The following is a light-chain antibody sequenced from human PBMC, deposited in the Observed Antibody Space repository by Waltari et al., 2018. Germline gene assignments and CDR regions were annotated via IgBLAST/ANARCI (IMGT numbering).Light chain of an antibody. CDR1: SSDVGGYNY. CDR2: EVS. CDR3: SSYAGSDNPNVV. V-gene: IGLV2-8*01. Sequence: QSALTQPPSASGSPGQSVTISCTGTSSDVGGYNYVSWYQQPPGKAPKGMIFEVSKRPSGVPDRFSVSKSGNTASLTVSGLQAEDEADYFCSSYAGSDNPNVVFGGGTKLIVL. J-gene: IGLJ2*01.